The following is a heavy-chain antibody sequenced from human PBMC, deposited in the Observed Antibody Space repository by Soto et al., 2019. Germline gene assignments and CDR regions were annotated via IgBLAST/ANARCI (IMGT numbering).Heavy chain of an antibody. V-gene: IGHV3-74*01. CDR1: GFTFSNYW. Sequence: EVQLVESGGGLVQPGGSLRLSCAASGFTFSNYWMHWVRQDPGKGLVWVSHINLDGSDTTYADSVRGRFTFSRDNAKNPLYLQMNSLRVEDTAVYYCVRDDPGLRLDCWGLGTLVTVSS. CDR2: INLDGSDT. J-gene: IGHJ4*02. CDR3: VRDDPGLRLDC. D-gene: IGHD2-8*02.